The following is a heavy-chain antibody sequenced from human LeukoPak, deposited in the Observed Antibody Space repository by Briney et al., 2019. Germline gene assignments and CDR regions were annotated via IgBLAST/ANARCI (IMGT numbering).Heavy chain of an antibody. V-gene: IGHV4-39*01. Sequence: PSETLSLTCTVSGGSISSSSYYWGWIRQPPGKGLEWIGSIYYSGSTYYNPSLKSRGTISVVTSKNQFSLKLSSVTAADTAVYYCASGHCSGGSCYSLFDYWGQGTLVTVSS. J-gene: IGHJ4*02. CDR1: GGSISSSSYY. CDR2: IYYSGST. CDR3: ASGHCSGGSCYSLFDY. D-gene: IGHD2-15*01.